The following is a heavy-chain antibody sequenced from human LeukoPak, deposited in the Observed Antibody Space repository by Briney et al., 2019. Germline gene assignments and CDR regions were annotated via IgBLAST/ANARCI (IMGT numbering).Heavy chain of an antibody. D-gene: IGHD4-17*01. Sequence: GGSLRLSCAASGFTFSSYWMSWVRQAPGKGLEWVANIKQDGSEKYYVDSVKGRFTNSRDNAKNSLYLQMNSLRAEDTAVYYCARAVGDDYGDYVDYWGQGTLVTVSS. V-gene: IGHV3-7*03. CDR1: GFTFSSYW. J-gene: IGHJ4*02. CDR2: IKQDGSEK. CDR3: ARAVGDDYGDYVDY.